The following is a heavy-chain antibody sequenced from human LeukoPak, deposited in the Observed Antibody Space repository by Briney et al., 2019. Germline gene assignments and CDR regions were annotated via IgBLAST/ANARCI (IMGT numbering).Heavy chain of an antibody. CDR1: GFTFRYYS. CDR3: ARDGGATMVRGVATYDS. Sequence: PGGSLRLSCAGSGFTFRYYSMTWVRQAPGKGLEWVSYISRSSSTIHYADSVKGRFTISRDNAKSSLFLQMNSLRAEDTAVYYCARDGGATMVRGVATYDSWGQGTLVTVSS. J-gene: IGHJ4*02. D-gene: IGHD3-10*01. V-gene: IGHV3-48*04. CDR2: ISRSSSTI.